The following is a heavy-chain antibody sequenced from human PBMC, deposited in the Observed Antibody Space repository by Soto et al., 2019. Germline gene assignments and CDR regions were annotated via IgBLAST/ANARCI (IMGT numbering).Heavy chain of an antibody. V-gene: IGHV4-39*01. CDR1: GGSVTSSRYF. Sequence: PSETLSLTCNVSGGSVTSSRYFWGWIRQSPGKGLEWIGSVYYRGNTYYNPSLKSRITISLDTSKSQFSLKLSSMTAADTAVYYCARQRGLQWPVYYFDYWGQGTLVTVSS. J-gene: IGHJ4*02. CDR3: ARQRGLQWPVYYFDY. D-gene: IGHD6-19*01. CDR2: VYYRGNT.